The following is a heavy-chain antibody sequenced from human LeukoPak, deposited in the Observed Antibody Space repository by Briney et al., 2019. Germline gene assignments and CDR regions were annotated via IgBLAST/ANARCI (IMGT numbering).Heavy chain of an antibody. CDR2: INHSGST. CDR3: ANWNARTHSNDD. Sequence: SETLSLTCAVYGASFNSYYWNWIRQSPGKGLGWIGEINHSGSTQYNPSLESRLTMSVDTSKKQFSLNLTSVTAADTAIYYCANWNARTHSNDDWGQGTPVIVSS. CDR1: GASFNSYY. V-gene: IGHV4-34*01. J-gene: IGHJ4*02. D-gene: IGHD1-1*01.